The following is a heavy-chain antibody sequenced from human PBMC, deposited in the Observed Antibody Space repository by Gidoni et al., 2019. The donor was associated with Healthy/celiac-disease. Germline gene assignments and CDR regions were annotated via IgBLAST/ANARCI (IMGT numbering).Heavy chain of an antibody. CDR2: IKSKTDGGTT. CDR1: GFHFSNAW. D-gene: IGHD5-12*01. J-gene: IGHJ4*02. Sequence: EVQLVESGGGLVKPGGSLRLSCAASGFHFSNAWMSWVRQAPGKGLEWVGRIKSKTDGGTTDYAAPVKGRFTISRDDSKNTLYLQMNSLKTEDTAVYYCTTDRIGVATSDYWGQGTLVTVSS. V-gene: IGHV3-15*01. CDR3: TTDRIGVATSDY.